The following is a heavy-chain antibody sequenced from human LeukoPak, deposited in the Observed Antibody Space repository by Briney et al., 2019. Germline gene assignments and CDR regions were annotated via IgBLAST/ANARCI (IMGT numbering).Heavy chain of an antibody. CDR1: GGTFSGYY. D-gene: IGHD1-26*01. J-gene: IGHJ4*02. Sequence: PSETLSLTCAVYGGTFSGYYWSWIRQPPGKRLEWVGESNDSGGTNYNPSLKSRVTISADKSKNQVSLRLTSVTAADTAVYYCSSVGAAGYFDYWGQGTLVTVSS. CDR3: SSVGAAGYFDY. V-gene: IGHV4-34*08. CDR2: SNDSGGT.